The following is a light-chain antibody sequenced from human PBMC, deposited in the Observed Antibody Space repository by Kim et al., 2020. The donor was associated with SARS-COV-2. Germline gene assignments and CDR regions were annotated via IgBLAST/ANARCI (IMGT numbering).Light chain of an antibody. CDR1: QSGSSSY. Sequence: LSPGEKAALSCRASQSGSSSYLAWYQQKPGQAPRLLIYGASSRDTGIPDRFSGSGSGTDFTLTISRLEPEDFAVYYCQQYGSSLYTFGQGTKLEIK. V-gene: IGKV3-20*01. CDR3: QQYGSSLYT. J-gene: IGKJ2*01. CDR2: GAS.